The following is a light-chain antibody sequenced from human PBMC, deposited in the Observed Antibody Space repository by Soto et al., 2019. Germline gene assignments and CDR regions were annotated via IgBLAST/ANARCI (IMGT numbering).Light chain of an antibody. Sequence: DIVLTQSPGTLSLSPGERATLSWGASQSINSRSLAWYQQKPGQAPRLLIYDASSRATGIPDRFSASGSGTDFTLTISSLEPEDFAVYYCQQYVASPYTFGQGTKVDIK. CDR1: QSINSRS. J-gene: IGKJ2*01. CDR2: DAS. CDR3: QQYVASPYT. V-gene: IGKV3-20*01.